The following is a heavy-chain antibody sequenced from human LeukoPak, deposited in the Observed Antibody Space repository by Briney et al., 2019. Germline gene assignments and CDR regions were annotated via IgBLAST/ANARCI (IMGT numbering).Heavy chain of an antibody. D-gene: IGHD4-11*01. CDR3: ARVGSNYYYHMDV. CDR1: GFTVSSNY. CDR2: IYSGGST. V-gene: IGHV3-53*01. J-gene: IGHJ6*03. Sequence: GGSLRLSCAASGFTVSSNYMSWVRQAPGKGLEWVSVIYSGGSTYYADSVKGRFTISRDNSKNTLYLQMNSLRAEDTAVYYCARVGSNYYYHMDVWGKGTTVTVSS.